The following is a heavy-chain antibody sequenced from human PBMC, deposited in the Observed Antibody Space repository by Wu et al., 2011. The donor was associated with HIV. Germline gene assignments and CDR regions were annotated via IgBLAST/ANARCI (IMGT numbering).Heavy chain of an antibody. CDR2: IIPNSGTT. CDR1: GDSLTKYA. V-gene: IGHV1-69*14. J-gene: IGHJ6*03. Sequence: QVLLVQSGAEVEKPGSSVKVSCKASGDSLTKYAFSWVRQAPGQGLEWMGGIIPNSGTTNYARKFQGRFTVTADTSTTTVHMELRSLRSEDTAVYFCTRSGEAAAYYYYYMNVWGKGTTVTISS. D-gene: IGHD2-2*01. CDR3: TRSGEAAAYYYYYMNV.